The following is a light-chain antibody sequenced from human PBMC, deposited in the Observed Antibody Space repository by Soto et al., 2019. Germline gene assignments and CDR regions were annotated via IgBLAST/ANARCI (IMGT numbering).Light chain of an antibody. J-gene: IGLJ1*01. V-gene: IGLV2-14*03. CDR3: SSYTSSYTYV. CDR1: SSDVGGYNF. Sequence: QSALTQPASVPGSPGQSVTISCAGTSSDVGGYNFVSWYQQHPGKAPQLMIYDVSSRPSGVSNRFSGSKSGNTASLTISGLQAEAEADFYCSSYTSSYTYVFGTGTKVTV. CDR2: DVS.